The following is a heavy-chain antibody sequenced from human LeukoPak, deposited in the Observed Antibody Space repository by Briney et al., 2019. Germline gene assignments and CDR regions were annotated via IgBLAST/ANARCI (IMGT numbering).Heavy chain of an antibody. J-gene: IGHJ4*02. CDR2: INPDRGDS. CDR1: GYSFTAYY. CDR3: ATAYSYGLFFDY. V-gene: IGHV1-2*02. Sequence: ASVKVSCKTSGYSFTAYYIVWVRQAPGQGLEWMGWINPDRGDSNFEQKFQGRISMTRDTPISTAYLELSSLRSEDTAVYYCATAYSYGLFFDYWGQGTLVTVSS. D-gene: IGHD5-18*01.